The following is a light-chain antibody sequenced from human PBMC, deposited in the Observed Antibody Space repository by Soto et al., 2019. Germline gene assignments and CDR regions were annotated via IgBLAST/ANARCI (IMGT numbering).Light chain of an antibody. V-gene: IGLV2-14*01. Sequence: QSALTQPASVSGSPGQSITISCTGTSSDVGGYNYVSWYQQHPGKAPKLMIYDVSNRPSGVSNRFSGSKSGNTASLTISGLDAEDYADYYCSTYTSSSTVVFGGGIKLTVL. CDR3: STYTSSSTVV. J-gene: IGLJ2*01. CDR1: SSDVGGYNY. CDR2: DVS.